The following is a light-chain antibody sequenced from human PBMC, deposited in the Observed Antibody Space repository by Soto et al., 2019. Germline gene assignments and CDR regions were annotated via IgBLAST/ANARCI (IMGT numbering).Light chain of an antibody. V-gene: IGLV2-18*02. CDR2: EVT. CDR3: SSYTTSSSVI. Sequence: QSALTQPPSVSGSPGQSVTISCTGTSSDVGNYDRVSWYQQPPGTAPKLVIYEVTNRPSGVPDRFSGSKSGNTASLTISGLQAEDEADYYCSSYTTSSSVIFGGGTKVTVL. J-gene: IGLJ2*01. CDR1: SSDVGNYDR.